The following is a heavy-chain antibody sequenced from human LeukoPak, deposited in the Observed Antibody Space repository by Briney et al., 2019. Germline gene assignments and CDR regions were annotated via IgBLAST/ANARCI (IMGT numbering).Heavy chain of an antibody. J-gene: IGHJ5*02. CDR3: AAFGGIGGWFDP. Sequence: PSETLSLTCTVSGDSISSSNCYWGWIRQPPGKGLEWIGEINHSGSTNYNPSLKSRVTISVDTSKNQFSLKLSSVTAADTAVYYCAAFGGIGGWFDPWGQGTLVTVSS. CDR1: GDSISSSNCY. CDR2: INHSGST. V-gene: IGHV4-39*07. D-gene: IGHD3-3*01.